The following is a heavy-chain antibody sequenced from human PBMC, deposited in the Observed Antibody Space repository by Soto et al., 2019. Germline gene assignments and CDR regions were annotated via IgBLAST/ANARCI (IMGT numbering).Heavy chain of an antibody. CDR1: GGSISGDH. J-gene: IGHJ3*02. D-gene: IGHD3-22*01. CDR2: VSSSGST. Sequence: SETLSLTCTVSGGSISGDHWHWIRQPPGKGLEWIAYVSSSGSTKYNPSLKSRVTISIDTTKNQFSLRLSSVTAADTAVYYCASGFYDSRGYSEAFDIWGQGTKVTVS. V-gene: IGHV4-59*01. CDR3: ASGFYDSRGYSEAFDI.